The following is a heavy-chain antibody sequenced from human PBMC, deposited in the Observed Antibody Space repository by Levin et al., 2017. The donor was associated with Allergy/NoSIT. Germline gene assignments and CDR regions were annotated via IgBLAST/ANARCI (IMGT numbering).Heavy chain of an antibody. CDR3: AKVMGAFDI. Sequence: GESLKISCAASGFTFSSYAMSWVRQAPGKGLEWVSAISGSGGSTYYADSVKGRFTISRDNSKNTLYLQMNSLRAEDTAVYYCAKVMGAFDIWGQGTMVTVSS. D-gene: IGHD3-10*01. CDR1: GFTFSSYA. V-gene: IGHV3-23*01. J-gene: IGHJ3*02. CDR2: ISGSGGST.